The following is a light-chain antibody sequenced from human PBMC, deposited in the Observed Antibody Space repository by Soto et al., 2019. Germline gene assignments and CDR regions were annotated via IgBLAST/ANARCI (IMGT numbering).Light chain of an antibody. Sequence: QSVLTQPASVSGSPGQSITISRTGTSSDVGGYNYVSWYQQHPGKAPKLMIYEVSNRPSGVSNRFSGSKSGNTASLTISVLQAEDEADYYCQSYDSTLSARYVFGTGTKVTVL. J-gene: IGLJ1*01. V-gene: IGLV2-14*01. CDR1: SSDVGGYNY. CDR3: QSYDSTLSARYV. CDR2: EVS.